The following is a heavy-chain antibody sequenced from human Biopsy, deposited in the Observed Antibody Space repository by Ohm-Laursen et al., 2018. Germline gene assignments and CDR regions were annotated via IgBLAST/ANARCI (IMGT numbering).Heavy chain of an antibody. CDR2: ISCTGYT. CDR1: GGSFTGHY. Sequence: SDTLSLTCTVSGGSFTGHYWSWIRQPPGKGLEWIGHISCTGYTSYNASLKSRVTTSVDTSRNHFSLRLSSLTAADTAVYYCARGSNDSGGLYFPRWGQGTLLTVSS. D-gene: IGHD4-23*01. J-gene: IGHJ4*02. CDR3: ARGSNDSGGLYFPR. V-gene: IGHV4-59*11.